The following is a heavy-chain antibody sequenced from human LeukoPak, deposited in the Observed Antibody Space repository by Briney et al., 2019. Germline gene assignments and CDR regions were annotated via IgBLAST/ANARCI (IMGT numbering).Heavy chain of an antibody. Sequence: GGSLRLSCTASGFTFSSYAMHWVRQAPGKGLEWVAVTSYDGSNQYYADSVKGRFTISRDNSKNTLYLQMNSLTAEDSAVFYCATCSSWYSPQPFDYWGQGTLVTVSS. D-gene: IGHD6-13*01. CDR1: GFTFSSYA. J-gene: IGHJ4*02. V-gene: IGHV3-30-3*01. CDR2: TSYDGSNQ. CDR3: ATCSSWYSPQPFDY.